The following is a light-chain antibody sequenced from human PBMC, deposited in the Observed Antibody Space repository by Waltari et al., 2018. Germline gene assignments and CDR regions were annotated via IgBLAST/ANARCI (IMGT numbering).Light chain of an antibody. J-gene: IGKJ3*01. CDR1: QSVLYSFNNKNY. V-gene: IGKV4-1*01. CDR2: WAS. CDR3: QQYYTNPIT. Sequence: DIVMTQSPDSLPVSLGARATINCKSRQSVLYSFNNKNYLPWYQQKPGHSPKLLISWASTRESGVPDRFSGSGSGTDFTLTISSLQAEDVAVYYCQQYYTNPITFGPGTKVELK.